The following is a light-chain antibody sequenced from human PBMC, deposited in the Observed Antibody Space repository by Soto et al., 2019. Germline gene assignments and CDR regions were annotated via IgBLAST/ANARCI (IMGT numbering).Light chain of an antibody. CDR1: QSVSRNY. V-gene: IGKV3-20*01. J-gene: IGKJ4*01. Sequence: EIGLTRSPGTLSLSPGGRATLSCRASQSVSRNYVAWYQQKTGQAPRLLIYGASSRHSGIPDRFSGSGSGADFTLSITRLEPEDFAVYYCQQYGSTPLTFGGGTKVDIK. CDR3: QQYGSTPLT. CDR2: GAS.